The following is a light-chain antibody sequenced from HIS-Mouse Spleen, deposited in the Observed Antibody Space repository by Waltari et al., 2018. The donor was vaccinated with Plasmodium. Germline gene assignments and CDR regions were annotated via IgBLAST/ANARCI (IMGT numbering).Light chain of an antibody. CDR3: YSTDSSGNHRV. Sequence: SYELTQPPSVSVSPGQTARITCPGDALPKTYAYWHQQKSGQAPVLVIYEDSKRPSGIPERFSGSSSGTMATLTISGAQVEDEADYYCYSTDSSGNHRVFGGGTKLTVL. J-gene: IGLJ3*02. CDR1: ALPKTY. V-gene: IGLV3-10*01. CDR2: EDS.